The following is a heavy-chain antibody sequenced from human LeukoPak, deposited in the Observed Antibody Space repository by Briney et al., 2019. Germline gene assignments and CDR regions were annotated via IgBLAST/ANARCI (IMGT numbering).Heavy chain of an antibody. CDR2: IYDSGIT. J-gene: IGHJ1*01. CDR3: GGRGHRYSRD. CDR1: GDSVSSGY. V-gene: IGHV4-4*09. Sequence: SETLSLTCSVSGDSVSSGYWSWIRQPPGKGLEWIGYIYDSGITDYNSSLKSRLTISVDTSNNQFSLNLRSVTAADTAVYYCGGRGHRYSRDWGQGILATVSS. D-gene: IGHD2-15*01.